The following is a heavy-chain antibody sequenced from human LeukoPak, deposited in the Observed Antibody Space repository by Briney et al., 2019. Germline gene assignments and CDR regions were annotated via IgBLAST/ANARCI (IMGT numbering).Heavy chain of an antibody. CDR3: ARRARGGGPYYYYGMDV. D-gene: IGHD2-21*01. V-gene: IGHV5-51*01. J-gene: IGHJ6*02. CDR1: GYSFTSYW. Sequence: GESLKISCKGCGYSFTSYWIGWVRQMPGKGLEWMGVIYPGDSDTRYSPSFQGQVTISADKSISTAYLQWSSLKASDTAMYYCARRARGGGPYYYYGMDVWGQGTTVTVSS. CDR2: IYPGDSDT.